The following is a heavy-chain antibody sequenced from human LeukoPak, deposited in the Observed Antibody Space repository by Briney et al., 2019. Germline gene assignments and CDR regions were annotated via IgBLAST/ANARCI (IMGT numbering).Heavy chain of an antibody. CDR3: ARDDSMAAAGRYMDV. CDR1: GYSISSGYY. Sequence: SETLSLTCAVSGYSISSGYYWGWIRQPPGKGLGWIGSIYHSGSTYYNPSLKSRVTISVDTSKNQFSLKLSSVTAADTAVYYCARDDSMAAAGRYMDVWGKGTTVTVSS. V-gene: IGHV4-38-2*02. D-gene: IGHD6-13*01. J-gene: IGHJ6*03. CDR2: IYHSGST.